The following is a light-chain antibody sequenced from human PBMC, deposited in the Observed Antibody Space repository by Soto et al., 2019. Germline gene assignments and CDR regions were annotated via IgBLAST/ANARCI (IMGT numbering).Light chain of an antibody. V-gene: IGLV1-40*01. Sequence: QSVLTQPPSVSGAPGQRVTISCTGSSSNIGAGYDVHWYQQLPGTAPKLLIYGNSNRPSGVPDRFSGSKSGTSASLAITGLQAVAEADYYCQTYDSSLSGWVFGGGTKLTVL. J-gene: IGLJ3*02. CDR2: GNS. CDR3: QTYDSSLSGWV. CDR1: SSNIGAGYD.